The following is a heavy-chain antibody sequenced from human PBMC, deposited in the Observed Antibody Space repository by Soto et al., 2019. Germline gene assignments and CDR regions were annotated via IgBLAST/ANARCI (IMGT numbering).Heavy chain of an antibody. J-gene: IGHJ4*02. Sequence: QVLLVESGGGVVQPGGSLRLSCEASEFTFSTYPMHWVRQAPGKGLEWVAVISHDEGNKYYGDSMKGRFTISRDNSKNKLYLQMNSLRGDYTDVYYCARGASDFWGGYPEIHFFDSWGQGTLVTVSS. D-gene: IGHD3-3*01. V-gene: IGHV3-30-3*01. CDR3: ARGASDFWGGYPEIHFFDS. CDR1: EFTFSTYP. CDR2: ISHDEGNK.